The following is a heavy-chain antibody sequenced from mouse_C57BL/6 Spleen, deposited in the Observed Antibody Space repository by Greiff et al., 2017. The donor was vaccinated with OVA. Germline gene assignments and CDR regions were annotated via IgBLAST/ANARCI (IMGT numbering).Heavy chain of an antibody. CDR3: ARSGGPFDY. CDR1: GYTFTDYY. Sequence: VKLQESGAELVRPGASVKLSCKASGYTFTDYYINWVKQRPGQGLEWIARIYPVSCNTYYHDQFKGQATLTAEKSSSTAYMQLSSLTSEDSAVYFCARSGGPFDYWGQGTTLTVSS. V-gene: IGHV1-76*01. CDR2: IYPVSCNT. D-gene: IGHD1-1*02. J-gene: IGHJ2*01.